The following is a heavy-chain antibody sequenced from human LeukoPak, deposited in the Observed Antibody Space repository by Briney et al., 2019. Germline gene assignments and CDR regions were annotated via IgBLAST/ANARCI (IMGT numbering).Heavy chain of an antibody. Sequence: ASVKVSCKASGYTFTGYYMHWVRQAPGQGLEWMGWINPNSGGTNYAQKFQGRVTMTRDTSISTAYMELSSLRSDDTAVYYCAGDPLRYFVSDWFDPWGQGTLVTVSS. J-gene: IGHJ5*02. CDR3: AGDPLRYFVSDWFDP. D-gene: IGHD3-9*01. CDR2: INPNSGGT. V-gene: IGHV1-2*02. CDR1: GYTFTGYY.